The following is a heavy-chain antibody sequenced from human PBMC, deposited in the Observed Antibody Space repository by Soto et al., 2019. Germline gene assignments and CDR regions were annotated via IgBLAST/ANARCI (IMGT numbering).Heavy chain of an antibody. Sequence: QVHLVQSGAEVKKPGASVKVSCKASGYIFINYYIHWVRQAPGQGLEWIGIINPNGGSTNYAQKSRGRVTMPRDTPTSTAYRDRSSLRSDDTAVYYWARDLAAADYGGQGTLVPFPP. CDR2: INPNGGST. CDR3: ARDLAAADY. CDR1: GYIFINYY. V-gene: IGHV1-46*01. D-gene: IGHD6-13*01. J-gene: IGHJ4*02.